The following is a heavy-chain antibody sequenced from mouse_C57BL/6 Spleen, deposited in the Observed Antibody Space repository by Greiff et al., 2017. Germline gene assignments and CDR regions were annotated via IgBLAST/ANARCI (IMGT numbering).Heavy chain of an antibody. D-gene: IGHD4-1*02. Sequence: QVQLKQSGAELVRPGTSVKMSCKASGYTFTNYWIGWAKQRPGHGLEWIGDIYPGGGYTNYNEKFKGKATLTADKSSSTAYMQFSSLTSEDSAIYYCARSSTGTGAMDYWGQGTSVTVSS. CDR2: IYPGGGYT. CDR3: ARSSTGTGAMDY. J-gene: IGHJ4*01. CDR1: GYTFTNYW. V-gene: IGHV1-63*01.